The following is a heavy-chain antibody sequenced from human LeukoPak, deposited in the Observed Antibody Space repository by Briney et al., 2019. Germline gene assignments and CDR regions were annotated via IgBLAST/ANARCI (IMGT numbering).Heavy chain of an antibody. CDR1: GYTFPGYY. D-gene: IGHD6-19*01. Sequence: ASVKVSSKASGYTFPGYYMHWVRQAPGQGLEWMGWINPNSGGTNYAQKFQGRVTMTRDTSISTAYMELNRLRSDDTAVYYCARGQQWLPNSYWGQGTLVTVSS. CDR2: INPNSGGT. CDR3: ARGQQWLPNSY. J-gene: IGHJ4*02. V-gene: IGHV1-2*02.